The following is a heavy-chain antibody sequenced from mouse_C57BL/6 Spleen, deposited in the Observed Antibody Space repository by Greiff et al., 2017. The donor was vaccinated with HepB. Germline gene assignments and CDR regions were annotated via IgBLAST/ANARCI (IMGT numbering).Heavy chain of an antibody. J-gene: IGHJ4*01. V-gene: IGHV2-2*01. CDR2: IWRGGST. Sequence: VQLVESGPGLVQPSQSLSITCTVSGFSLTSYGVHWVRQSPGKGLEWLGVIWRGGSTDYNAAFISRLSISKDNSKSQVFFKMNSLQADDTAIYYCARWYYYGSSHYAMDYWGQGTSVTVSS. D-gene: IGHD1-1*01. CDR3: ARWYYYGSSHYAMDY. CDR1: GFSLTSYG.